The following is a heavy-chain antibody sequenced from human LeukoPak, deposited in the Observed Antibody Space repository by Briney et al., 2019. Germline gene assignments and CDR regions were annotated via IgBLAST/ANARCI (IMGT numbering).Heavy chain of an antibody. CDR1: GGSLSIYY. V-gene: IGHV4-59*01. CDR2: IYYSGIS. CDR3: ARDPYGSGIFDY. D-gene: IGHD3-10*01. J-gene: IGHJ4*02. Sequence: PSETLSLTCSISGGSLSIYYWSWIRQAPGKGLEWIGYIYYSGISNSNPSVWSRVTISVDTSKNQFSLKLTSVTAADTAIYYCARDPYGSGIFDYWGQGALVTVSS.